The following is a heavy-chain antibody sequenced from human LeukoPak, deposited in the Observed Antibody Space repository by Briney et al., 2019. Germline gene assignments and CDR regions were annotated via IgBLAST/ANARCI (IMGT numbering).Heavy chain of an antibody. CDR3: AKIHHTYYYDSSGYYYGY. D-gene: IGHD3-22*01. CDR1: GFTFSSYA. Sequence: PGGSLRLSCAASGFTFSSYAMSWVRQAPGKGLEWVSAISGSGGSTYYADSVKGRFTISRDNSKNTLYLQMNSLRAEDTAVYYCAKIHHTYYYDSSGYYYGYWGQGTLVTVSS. J-gene: IGHJ4*02. V-gene: IGHV3-23*01. CDR2: ISGSGGST.